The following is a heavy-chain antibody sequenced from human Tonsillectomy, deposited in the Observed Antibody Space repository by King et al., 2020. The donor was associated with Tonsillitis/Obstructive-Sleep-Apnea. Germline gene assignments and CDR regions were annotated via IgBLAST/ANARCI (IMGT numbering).Heavy chain of an antibody. V-gene: IGHV3-74*01. J-gene: IGHJ4*02. Sequence: VQLVESGGGLVQPGGSLRLSCAASGFTFSSYWMHWVRQAPGKGLVWVSRINSDGSSTSYADSVQGRFTISRDNAKNTLYLQMNSRSTEDTAVYYCAREGYSSSSPIDYWGQGTLVTVSS. CDR2: INSDGSST. CDR1: GFTFSSYW. D-gene: IGHD6-6*01. CDR3: AREGYSSSSPIDY.